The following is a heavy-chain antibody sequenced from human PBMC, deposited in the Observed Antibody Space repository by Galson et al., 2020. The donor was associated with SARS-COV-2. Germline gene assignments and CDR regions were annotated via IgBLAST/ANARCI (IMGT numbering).Heavy chain of an antibody. Sequence: SETLSLTCTVSGGSISSYYWSWIRQPPGKGLEWIGYIYYSGSTNYNPSLKSRVTISVDTSKNQFSLKLSSVTAADTAVYYCARQAKGIAVAKAFFDYWGQGTLVTVSS. CDR2: IYYSGST. V-gene: IGHV4-59*08. D-gene: IGHD6-19*01. CDR1: GGSISSYY. J-gene: IGHJ4*02. CDR3: ARQAKGIAVAKAFFDY.